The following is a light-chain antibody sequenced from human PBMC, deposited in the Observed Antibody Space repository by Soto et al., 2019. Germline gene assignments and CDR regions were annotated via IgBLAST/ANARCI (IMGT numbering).Light chain of an antibody. CDR1: SSDVGGYNS. J-gene: IGLJ2*01. V-gene: IGLV2-14*01. Sequence: QSVLTQPASVSGSPGQSITISCTGTSSDVGGYNSVSWFQQHPSKAPKLIIYEVSHRPSGVSIRFSGSKSGNTASLTISGLQADDEEDDYCNASRHSATLVFGTGTKLTVL. CDR3: NASRHSATLV. CDR2: EVS.